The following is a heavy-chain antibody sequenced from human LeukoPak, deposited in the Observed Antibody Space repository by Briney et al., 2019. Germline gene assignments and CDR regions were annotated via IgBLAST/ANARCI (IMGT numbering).Heavy chain of an antibody. CDR3: ARGYYYGSGSYLD. CDR2: INHSGST. D-gene: IGHD3-10*01. CDR1: GGSFSGYY. J-gene: IGHJ4*02. Sequence: KPSETLSLTCAVYGGSFSGYYWSWIRQPPGKGLEWIGEINHSGSTNYNPSLKSRVTISVDTSKDQFSLKLSSVTAADTAVYYCARGYYYGSGSYLDWGQGTLVTVSS. V-gene: IGHV4-34*01.